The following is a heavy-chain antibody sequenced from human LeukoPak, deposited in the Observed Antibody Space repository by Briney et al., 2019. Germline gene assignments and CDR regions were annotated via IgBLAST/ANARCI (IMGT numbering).Heavy chain of an antibody. Sequence: GGSLRLSCAASGFTVSSNYMSWVRQAPGKGLEWVSSISSSSSYIYYADSVKGRFTISRDNAKNSLYLQMNSLRAEDTAVYYCARWFGELLHLDYYYYYMDVWGKGTTVTVSS. CDR3: ARWFGELLHLDYYYYYMDV. CDR1: GFTVSSNY. D-gene: IGHD3-10*01. J-gene: IGHJ6*03. CDR2: ISSSSSYI. V-gene: IGHV3-21*01.